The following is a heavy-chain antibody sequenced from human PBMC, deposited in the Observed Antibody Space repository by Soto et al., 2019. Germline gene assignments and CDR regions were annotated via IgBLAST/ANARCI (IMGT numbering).Heavy chain of an antibody. J-gene: IGHJ4*02. CDR1: GFTFSSYG. V-gene: IGHV3-21*06. CDR2: ITSSSNYI. Sequence: EVQLMQSGGGLVKPGGSLRLSCAGSGFTFSSYGMNWVRQAPGKGLEWVSSITSSSNYIHYADSVKGRFTISRDNAQSSLYLQLTSLRGEDTAVYYCARDTNFYASGRGIDYWGQGTLVTVSS. D-gene: IGHD3-10*01. CDR3: ARDTNFYASGRGIDY.